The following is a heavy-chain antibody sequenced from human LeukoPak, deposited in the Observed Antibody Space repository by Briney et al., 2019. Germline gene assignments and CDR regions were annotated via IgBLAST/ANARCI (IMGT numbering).Heavy chain of an antibody. CDR2: ISGSGGST. Sequence: GGSLRLSRAASGFTFSSYAMSWVRQAPGKGLEWVSAISGSGGSTYYADSVKGRFTISRDNAKNTLYLQMNSLRAEDTAVYYCANLHHDILTGYFPDAFDIWGQGTMVTVSS. V-gene: IGHV3-23*01. J-gene: IGHJ3*02. CDR3: ANLHHDILTGYFPDAFDI. CDR1: GFTFSSYA. D-gene: IGHD3-9*01.